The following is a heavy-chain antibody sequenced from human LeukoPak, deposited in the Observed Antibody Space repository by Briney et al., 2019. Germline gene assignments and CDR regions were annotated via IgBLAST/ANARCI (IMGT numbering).Heavy chain of an antibody. J-gene: IGHJ6*02. CDR2: ISGSGYST. V-gene: IGHV3-23*01. D-gene: IGHD3-3*01. CDR3: AKRFGVVAYGMDV. Sequence: GGSLRLSCTASGFSFGYYWMTWVRQAPGKGLEWVSTISGSGYSTFYAASVKGRFTISRDNSKNTLSLQMNSLRAEDTAVYYCAKRFGVVAYGMDVWGQGTTVTVSS. CDR1: GFSFGYYW.